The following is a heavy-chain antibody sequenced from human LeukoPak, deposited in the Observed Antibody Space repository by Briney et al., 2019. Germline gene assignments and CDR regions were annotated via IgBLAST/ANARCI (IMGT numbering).Heavy chain of an antibody. V-gene: IGHV4-4*02. CDR3: ARLGGGYSSSSWYFQH. CDR2: IYHRGST. Sequence: KASETLSLTCAVSGGSISSSNWWSWVRQPPGKGLEWIGEIYHRGSTNYNPSLKSRVTISVDKSKNQFSLKLSSVTAADTAVYYCARLGGGYSSSSWYFQHWGQGTLVTVSS. CDR1: GGSISSSNW. D-gene: IGHD6-6*01. J-gene: IGHJ1*01.